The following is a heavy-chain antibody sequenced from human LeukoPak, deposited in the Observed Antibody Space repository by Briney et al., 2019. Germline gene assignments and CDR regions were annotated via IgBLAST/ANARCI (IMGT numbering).Heavy chain of an antibody. Sequence: GASVKVCCNASGYSFTSYAIHWVLHVPGQRLEWMGWINAGNGNTKYSQKFQGRVTITRDTSASTVYMELSSLRSEDTAVYYCARGPYGMDVWGKGTTVTVSS. J-gene: IGHJ6*04. CDR3: ARGPYGMDV. CDR1: GYSFTSYA. CDR2: INAGNGNT. V-gene: IGHV1-3*01.